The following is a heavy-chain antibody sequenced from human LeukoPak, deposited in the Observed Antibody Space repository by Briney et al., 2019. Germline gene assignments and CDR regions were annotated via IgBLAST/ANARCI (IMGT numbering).Heavy chain of an antibody. D-gene: IGHD3-22*01. J-gene: IGHJ5*02. CDR2: INPNSGGT. Sequence: GASVKVSCKASGYTFTGYYMHWVRQAPGQGLEWMGWINPNSGGTNYAQKFQGRVTITRDTSISTAYMELSSLRSEDTAVYYCARMHYHDSGYDSPNWFDPWGQGTLVTVSS. CDR3: ARMHYHDSGYDSPNWFDP. V-gene: IGHV1-2*02. CDR1: GYTFTGYY.